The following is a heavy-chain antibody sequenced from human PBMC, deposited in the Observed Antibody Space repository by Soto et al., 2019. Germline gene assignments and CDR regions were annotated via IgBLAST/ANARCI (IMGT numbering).Heavy chain of an antibody. CDR1: GFTFSSYE. CDR3: ARESDWDDAFEV. CDR2: IGKSGSTI. Sequence: GGSLRLSCAASGFTFSSYELNWVRQAPGKGLEWVSYIGKSGSTIKYADSVKGRLTISRDNAKNSLYLQMNTLRVEDTAVYYCARESDWDDAFEVWGQGTMVTVSS. J-gene: IGHJ3*01. V-gene: IGHV3-48*03. D-gene: IGHD3-9*01.